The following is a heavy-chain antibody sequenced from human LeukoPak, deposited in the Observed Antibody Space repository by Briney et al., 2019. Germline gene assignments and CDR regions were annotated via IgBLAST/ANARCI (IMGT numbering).Heavy chain of an antibody. D-gene: IGHD6-19*01. CDR1: GASISSSDYY. Sequence: SETLSLTCTVSGASISSSDYYWGWIRQPPGKGLEWIGSLYSGGLTYYNPSLKSRVTISVDTSKNQFSLKVTSVTAADTAVYSCASGGYSSGWYGSFDTWGQWTVVTVSS. V-gene: IGHV4-39*01. CDR3: ASGGYSSGWYGSFDT. J-gene: IGHJ3*02. CDR2: LYSGGLT.